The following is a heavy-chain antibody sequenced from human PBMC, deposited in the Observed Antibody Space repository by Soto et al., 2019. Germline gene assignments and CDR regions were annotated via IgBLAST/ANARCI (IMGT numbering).Heavy chain of an antibody. Sequence: GGSLRLSCAASGFTFSSYEMNWVRQAPGKGLEWVSYISSSGSTIYYAYSVKGRFTISRDNAKNSLYLQMNSLRAEDTAVYYCARIGSGSSGWYESYYYGMDVWGQGTTVTVSS. V-gene: IGHV3-48*03. J-gene: IGHJ6*02. CDR2: ISSSGSTI. D-gene: IGHD6-19*01. CDR1: GFTFSSYE. CDR3: ARIGSGSSGWYESYYYGMDV.